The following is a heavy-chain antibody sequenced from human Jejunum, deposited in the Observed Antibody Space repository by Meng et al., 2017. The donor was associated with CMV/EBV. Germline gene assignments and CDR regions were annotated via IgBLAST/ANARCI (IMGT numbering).Heavy chain of an antibody. Sequence: TYGMNGVRQAPGKGLEWVSSISGSGNNIYYADSVKGRFTISRDNAKNSLFLQMNSLRAEDTAVYYCARGLMGCTSTSCYSGWFDPWGQGTLVTVSS. CDR2: ISGSGNNI. V-gene: IGHV3-21*01. CDR3: ARGLMGCTSTSCYSGWFDP. J-gene: IGHJ5*02. CDR1: TYG. D-gene: IGHD2-2*02.